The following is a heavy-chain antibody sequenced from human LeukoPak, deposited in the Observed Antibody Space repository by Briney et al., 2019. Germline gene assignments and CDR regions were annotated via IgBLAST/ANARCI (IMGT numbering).Heavy chain of an antibody. CDR2: IYSGGST. CDR1: GFTVSSNY. CDR3: ARVSGGYYMDV. J-gene: IGHJ6*03. D-gene: IGHD6-25*01. Sequence: GGSLRLSCAASGFTVSSNYMNWVRQAPGKGLEWVSVIYSGGSTYYADSVKGRFTISRDNSKNTLYLQMNSLRAEDTAVYYCARVSGGYYMDVWGKGTTVTVSS. V-gene: IGHV3-53*01.